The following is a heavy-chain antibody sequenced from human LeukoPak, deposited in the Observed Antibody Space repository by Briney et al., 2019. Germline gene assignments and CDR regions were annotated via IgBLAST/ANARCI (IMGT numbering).Heavy chain of an antibody. CDR3: AKIYSEYVGRYSSGWYSSDY. Sequence: GGSLRLSCAASGFTFSSYAMHWVRQAPGKGLEWVAVISYDGSNKYYADSVKGRFTISRDNSKNTLYLQTNSLRAEDTAVYYCAKIYSEYVGRYSSGWYSSDYWGQGTLVTVSS. J-gene: IGHJ4*02. V-gene: IGHV3-30-3*01. D-gene: IGHD6-19*01. CDR2: ISYDGSNK. CDR1: GFTFSSYA.